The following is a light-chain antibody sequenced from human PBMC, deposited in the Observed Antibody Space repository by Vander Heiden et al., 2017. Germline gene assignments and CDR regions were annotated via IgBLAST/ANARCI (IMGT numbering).Light chain of an antibody. V-gene: IGKV2-28*01. CDR2: LGS. CDR3: RQALQTPST. Sequence: DIVMTQSPLSLPVTPGEPASISCRSSQSLLHSNGYNYLDWYLQKPGQSLQLLIYLGSNRASGVPDRFSGSGSGTDFTLKISRVEAEDVGVYYCRQALQTPSTFGQGTRLEIK. J-gene: IGKJ5*01. CDR1: QSLLHSNGYNY.